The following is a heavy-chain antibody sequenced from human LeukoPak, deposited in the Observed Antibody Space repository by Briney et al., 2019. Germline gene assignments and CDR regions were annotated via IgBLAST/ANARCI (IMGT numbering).Heavy chain of an antibody. J-gene: IGHJ4*02. Sequence: GGSLRLSCAASGFTFSSYSMNWVRQAPGKGLEWVSAISGSGGSTYYADSVKGRFTISRDNSKNTLYLQMNSLRAEDTAVYYCAKGFRRTARGPEIVDYWGQGTLVTVSS. V-gene: IGHV3-23*01. CDR1: GFTFSSYS. CDR3: AKGFRRTARGPEIVDY. CDR2: ISGSGGST. D-gene: IGHD3-10*01.